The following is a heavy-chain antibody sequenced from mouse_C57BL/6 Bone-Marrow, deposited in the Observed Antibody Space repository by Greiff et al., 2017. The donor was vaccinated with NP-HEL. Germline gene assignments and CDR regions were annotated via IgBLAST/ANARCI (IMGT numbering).Heavy chain of an antibody. Sequence: VKLVESGTELVKPGASVKLSCKASGYTFTSYWMHWVKQRPGQGLEWIGNINPSNGGTNYNEKFKRKATLTVDKSSSTAYMQLSSLTSEDSAVYYCAKGGWLLFAYWGQGTLVTVSA. CDR1: GYTFTSYW. D-gene: IGHD2-3*01. CDR2: INPSNGGT. J-gene: IGHJ3*01. V-gene: IGHV1-53*01. CDR3: AKGGWLLFAY.